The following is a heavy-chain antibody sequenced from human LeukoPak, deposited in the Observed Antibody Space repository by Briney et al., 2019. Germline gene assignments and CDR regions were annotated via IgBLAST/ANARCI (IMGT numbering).Heavy chain of an antibody. Sequence: PSETLSLTCTVSGGSISSYYWSWIRQPPGKGLEWIGYIYYSGSTNYNPSLKSRVTISVDTSKNQFSLKLSSVTAADTAVYCSARDSIAAAGTDTWFDPWGQGTLVTVSS. D-gene: IGHD6-13*01. CDR2: IYYSGST. CDR3: ARDSIAAAGTDTWFDP. V-gene: IGHV4-59*01. J-gene: IGHJ5*02. CDR1: GGSISSYY.